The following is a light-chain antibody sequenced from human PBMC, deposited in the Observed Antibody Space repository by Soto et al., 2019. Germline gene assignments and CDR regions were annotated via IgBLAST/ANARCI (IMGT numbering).Light chain of an antibody. CDR3: QQYSSYPST. CDR2: KAS. Sequence: DIQMTQSPSTLSASVGDRVTITCRASQSISSWLAWYQQKPGTAPKLLIYKASSLQSGVPSRFSGSGSGTEFTLTISSLQTDYFATYYCQQYSSYPSTFGQGTKLEIK. J-gene: IGKJ2*01. V-gene: IGKV1-5*03. CDR1: QSISSW.